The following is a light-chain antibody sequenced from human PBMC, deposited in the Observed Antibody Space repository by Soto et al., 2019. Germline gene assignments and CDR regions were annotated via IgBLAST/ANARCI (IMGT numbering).Light chain of an antibody. CDR1: QDISNY. CDR2: GAS. CDR3: QKHNSAPL. Sequence: DIQMTQSPSSLSACVGNRVIITCRASQDISNYLAWYQQKPGKVPKLLIYGASTLQSGVPSRFSGSGSGTDFTLTISSLQPEDVASYYCQKHNSAPLFGGGTKVEIK. J-gene: IGKJ4*01. V-gene: IGKV1-27*01.